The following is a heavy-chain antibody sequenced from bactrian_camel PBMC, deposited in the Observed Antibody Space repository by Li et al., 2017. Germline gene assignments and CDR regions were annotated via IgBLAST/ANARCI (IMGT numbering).Heavy chain of an antibody. CDR2: ITDGTT. Sequence: VQLVESGGGLVQPGGSLRLSCAASGFTFSTYALSWFRQTPGKGREGVAVITDGTTSYTDSVKGRFTISQDNAKSNLYLQMNSLKPEDTATYYCAARRRGSCLLDWTLYENWGQGTQVTVS. J-gene: IGHJ4*01. V-gene: IGHV3S42*01. CDR1: GFTFSTYA. D-gene: IGHD2*01. CDR3: AARRRGSCLLDWTLYEN.